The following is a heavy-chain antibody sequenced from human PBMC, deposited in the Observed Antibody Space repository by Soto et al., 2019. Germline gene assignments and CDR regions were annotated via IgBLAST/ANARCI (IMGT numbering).Heavy chain of an antibody. CDR1: GFTFSSYG. CDR2: IWYDGSNK. CDR3: ARDPGDYRQYYYYYYMDV. Sequence: GGSLRLSCAASGFTFSSYGMHWVRQAPGKGLEWVAVIWYDGSNKYYADCVKGRFTISRDNSKNTLYLQMNSLRAEDTAVYYCARDPGDYRQYYYYYYMDVWGKGTTVTVSS. V-gene: IGHV3-33*01. J-gene: IGHJ6*03. D-gene: IGHD4-17*01.